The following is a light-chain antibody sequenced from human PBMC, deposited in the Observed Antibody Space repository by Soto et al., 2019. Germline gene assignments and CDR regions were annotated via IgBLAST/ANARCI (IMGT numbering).Light chain of an antibody. CDR1: QSISSY. CDR2: AAS. Sequence: DIQMTQSPSSLSASVGDRVTITCRASQSISSYLNWYQQKPGKAPKLLIYAASSLQSGVPSRFSGSGFGKDFTLTISSLQPEDFATYFCQQSYRTPWTFGQGTKVEIK. J-gene: IGKJ1*01. CDR3: QQSYRTPWT. V-gene: IGKV1-39*01.